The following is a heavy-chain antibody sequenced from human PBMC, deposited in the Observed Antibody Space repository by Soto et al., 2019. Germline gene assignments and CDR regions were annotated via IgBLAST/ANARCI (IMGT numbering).Heavy chain of an antibody. CDR1: GGTFSSYT. CDR2: IIPILGIA. Sequence: SVKVSCKASGGTFSSYTISWVRQAPGQGLEWMGRIIPILGIANYAQKFQGRVTITADKSTSTAYMELSSLRSEDTAVYYCARDVNDYGDSYFDYWGQGTLVTVSS. D-gene: IGHD4-17*01. J-gene: IGHJ4*02. CDR3: ARDVNDYGDSYFDY. V-gene: IGHV1-69*04.